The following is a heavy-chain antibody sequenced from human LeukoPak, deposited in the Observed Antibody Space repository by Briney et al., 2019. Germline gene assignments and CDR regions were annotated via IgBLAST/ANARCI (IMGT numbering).Heavy chain of an antibody. V-gene: IGHV1-2*02. J-gene: IGHJ6*03. CDR1: GYTFTSYG. CDR2: INPNSGGT. Sequence: GASVKVSCKASGYTFTSYGISWVRQAPGQGLEWMGWINPNSGGTNYAQKFQGRVTMTRVTSISTAYMELSSLRSDDTAVYYCARGGITFGGAYYMDVWGKGTTVTVSS. D-gene: IGHD3-16*01. CDR3: ARGGITFGGAYYMDV.